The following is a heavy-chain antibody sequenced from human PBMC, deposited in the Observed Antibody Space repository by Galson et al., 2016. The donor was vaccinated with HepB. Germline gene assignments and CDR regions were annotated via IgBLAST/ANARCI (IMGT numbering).Heavy chain of an antibody. CDR1: GFTFSSYG. J-gene: IGHJ6*02. V-gene: IGHV3-30*18. Sequence: SLRLSCAAYGFTFSSYGMHWVRQAPGKGLEWVAVISYDGSDTYYADSVKGRFTISRDNSKNTLYLQMSSLRAEDTAVYYCAKDVRRGSGTDNKGMDGWGQGTTVTVSS. D-gene: IGHD1-1*01. CDR2: ISYDGSDT. CDR3: AKDVRRGSGTDNKGMDG.